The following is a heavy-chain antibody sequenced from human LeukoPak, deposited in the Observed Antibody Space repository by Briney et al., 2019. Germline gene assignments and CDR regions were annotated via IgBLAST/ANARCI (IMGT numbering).Heavy chain of an antibody. CDR2: IIPIFGTA. J-gene: IGHJ5*02. V-gene: IGHV1-69*05. D-gene: IGHD3-22*01. CDR1: GGTFSSYA. CDR3: AKARSPSTGYLLRDHNWFDP. Sequence: SVKVSCKASGGTFSSYAISWVRQAPGQGLEWMGGIIPIFGTANYAQKFQGRVTITTDESTSTAYMELSSLRSEDTAVYYCAKARSPSTGYLLRDHNWFDPWGQGTLVTVSS.